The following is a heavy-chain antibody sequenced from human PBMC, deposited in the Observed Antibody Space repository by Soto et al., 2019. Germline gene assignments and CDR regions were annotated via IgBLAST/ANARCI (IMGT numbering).Heavy chain of an antibody. CDR3: AHRLTATAFDI. J-gene: IGHJ3*02. V-gene: IGHV2-5*02. CDR2: IYWDDDK. CDR1: GFSLSTSGVA. D-gene: IGHD2-21*02. Sequence: HITLKESGPTLVKPTQTLTLTCTFSGFSLSTSGVAVGWIRQPPGKALEWLALIYWDDDKRYSPSMKGRSTITRDTSKNQVVLIMTNMDPEDTATYYCAHRLTATAFDIWGQGTMVTVSS.